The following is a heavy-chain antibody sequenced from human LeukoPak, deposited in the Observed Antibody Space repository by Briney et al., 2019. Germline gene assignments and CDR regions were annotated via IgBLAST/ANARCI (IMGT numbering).Heavy chain of an antibody. CDR1: GYTFTSYD. D-gene: IGHD5-12*01. V-gene: IGHV1-69*05. CDR3: AREGIVATID. Sequence: SVKVSCKASGYTFTSYDINWVRQAPGQGLEWMGGIIPIFGTANYAQKFQGRVTITTDESTSTAYMELSSLRSEDTAVYYCAREGIVATIDWGQGTLVTVSS. J-gene: IGHJ4*02. CDR2: IIPIFGTA.